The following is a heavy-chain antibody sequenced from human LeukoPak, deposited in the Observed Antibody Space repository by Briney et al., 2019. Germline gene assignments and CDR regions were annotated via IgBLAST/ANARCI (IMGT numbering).Heavy chain of an antibody. Sequence: SETLSLTCAVYGGSFSGYYWSWIRQPPGKGLEWIGEINHSGSTNYNPSLKSRVTISVDTSKNQFSLKLSSVTAADTAVYYCARGTPGAREPRHQHYYYMDVWGKGTTVTVSS. J-gene: IGHJ6*03. CDR1: GGSFSGYY. D-gene: IGHD1-14*01. CDR3: ARGTPGAREPRHQHYYYMDV. CDR2: INHSGST. V-gene: IGHV4-34*01.